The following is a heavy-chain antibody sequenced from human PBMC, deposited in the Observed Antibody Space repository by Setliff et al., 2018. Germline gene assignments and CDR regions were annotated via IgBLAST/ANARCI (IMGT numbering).Heavy chain of an antibody. D-gene: IGHD6-19*01. J-gene: IGHJ6*03. V-gene: IGHV4-34*01. CDR3: ARATSGWYSAYYYYMDV. CDR2: INHRGST. Sequence: SETLSLTCAAYGGTFSDYYWTWIRQSPGKGLEWVGEINHRGSTNYNPSLKSRVTISVDTSKDQFSLKVISMTAADTAVYYCARATSGWYSAYYYYMDVWGKGTTVTVSS. CDR1: GGTFSDYY.